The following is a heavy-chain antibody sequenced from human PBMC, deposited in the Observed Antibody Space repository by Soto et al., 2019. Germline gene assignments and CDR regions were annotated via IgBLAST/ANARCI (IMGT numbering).Heavy chain of an antibody. D-gene: IGHD2-15*01. V-gene: IGHV1-69*02. CDR1: GGTLSSYT. CDR3: ARAWRGYCSGGSCYSFSNWFDP. J-gene: IGHJ5*02. Sequence: ASVKVSCKASGGTLSSYTISWVRQAPGQGLEWMGRIIPILGIANYAQKFQGRVTITADKSTSTAYMELSSLRSEDTAVYYCARAWRGYCSGGSCYSFSNWFDPWGQGTLVTVSS. CDR2: IIPILGIA.